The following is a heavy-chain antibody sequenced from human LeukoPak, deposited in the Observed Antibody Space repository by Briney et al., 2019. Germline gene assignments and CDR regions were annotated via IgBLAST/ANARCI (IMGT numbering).Heavy chain of an antibody. D-gene: IGHD6-13*01. CDR1: GFTFSTYA. CDR3: AKATPIAAAGYFDF. CDR2: IRGSGDST. J-gene: IGHJ4*02. Sequence: GGSLRLSCAASGFTFSTYAMSWVRQAPGKGQEWVSAIRGSGDSTYYANSVKGRFTISRDNSKNTLYLQMNSLRAEDTAIYYCAKATPIAAAGYFDFWGQGTLVTVSS. V-gene: IGHV3-23*01.